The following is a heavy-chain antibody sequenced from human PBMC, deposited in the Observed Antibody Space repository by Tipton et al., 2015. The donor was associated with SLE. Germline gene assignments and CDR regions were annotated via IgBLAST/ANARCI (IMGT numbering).Heavy chain of an antibody. CDR2: IYYSGST. CDR3: APSIAARPRDWYFDL. D-gene: IGHD6-6*01. Sequence: TLSLTCTVSGGSISSSSYYWGWIRQPPGKGLEWIGSIYYSGSTYYNPSLKSRVTISVDTSKNQFSLKLSSVTAADTAVNYCAPSIAARPRDWYFDLWGRGTLVTVSS. CDR1: GGSISSSSYY. J-gene: IGHJ2*01. V-gene: IGHV4-39*01.